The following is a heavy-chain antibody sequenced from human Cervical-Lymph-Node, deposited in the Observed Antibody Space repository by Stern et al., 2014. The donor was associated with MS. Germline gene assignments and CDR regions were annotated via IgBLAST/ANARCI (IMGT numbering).Heavy chain of an antibody. CDR2: TSAYNGNT. CDR1: GYTFTSYG. CDR3: ARGLLGSENAFDI. Sequence: VQLEESGAEVKKPGASVKVSCKASGYTFTSYGISWVRQAPGQVLEMLGWTSAYNGNTNYAQKLQGRVTMTTDTSTSTAYMELRSRRSDDTAVYYCARGLLGSENAFDIWGQGTMVTVSA. D-gene: IGHD2-15*01. V-gene: IGHV1-18*01. J-gene: IGHJ3*02.